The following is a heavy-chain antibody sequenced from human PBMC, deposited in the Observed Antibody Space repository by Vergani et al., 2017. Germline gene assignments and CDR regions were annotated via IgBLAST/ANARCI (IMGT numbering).Heavy chain of an antibody. CDR1: GFSFSSHA. D-gene: IGHD6-6*01. V-gene: IGHV3-9*01. CDR2: ISWNSNSI. CDR3: AKDLGTSSGGGWFDP. J-gene: IGHJ5*02. Sequence: VQLAESGGGRVQPGGSLRLSCAASGFSFSSHAIHWVRQAPGKGLEWVSGISWNSNSIGYADSVKGRFTISRDNAKNSLYLQMNSLRAEDTALYYCAKDLGTSSGGGWFDPWGQGTLVTVSS.